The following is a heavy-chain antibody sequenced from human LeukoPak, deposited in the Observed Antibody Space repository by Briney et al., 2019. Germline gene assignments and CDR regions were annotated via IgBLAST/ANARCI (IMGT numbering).Heavy chain of an antibody. CDR1: GDSVSSNTVA. CDR3: TREGRNFFDP. Sequence: SQTLSLTCAIPGDSVSSNTVAWNWIRQSPSRGLEWLGRTYYRSKWFNDYAVSVKSRITITPDTSKNQFSLQLNSVTPEDTAVYYCTREGRNFFDPWGQGTLVTVSS. V-gene: IGHV6-1*01. CDR2: TYYRSKWFN. J-gene: IGHJ5*02.